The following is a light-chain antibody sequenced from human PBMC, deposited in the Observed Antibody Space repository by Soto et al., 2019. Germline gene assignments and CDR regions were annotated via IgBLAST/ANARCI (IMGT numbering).Light chain of an antibody. J-gene: IGLJ1*01. CDR2: EVN. Sequence: QSALTQPASVSGSPGQSITISCTGTSSDVGAYKYVSWYQQHPGKAPKLIIYEVNTRPSGVSHRFSGSKSGNTASLTISGLQADDEADYYCTSYTSSSTVVFGTGTKV. CDR1: SSDVGAYKY. V-gene: IGLV2-14*01. CDR3: TSYTSSSTVV.